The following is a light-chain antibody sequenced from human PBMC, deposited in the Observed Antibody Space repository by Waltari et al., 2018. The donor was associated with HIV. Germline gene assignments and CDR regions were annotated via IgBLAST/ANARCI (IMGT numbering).Light chain of an antibody. Sequence: SYALTQPPSVSVAPGKTARITCGGNNIGSKSVHWYQQKPGQAPVLVIYYNNDRPSGIPERFSGSNSGNTATLTISRVEAGDEANYYCQVWDSGVLFGGGTKLTVL. J-gene: IGLJ2*01. CDR3: QVWDSGVL. V-gene: IGLV3-21*04. CDR2: YNN. CDR1: NIGSKS.